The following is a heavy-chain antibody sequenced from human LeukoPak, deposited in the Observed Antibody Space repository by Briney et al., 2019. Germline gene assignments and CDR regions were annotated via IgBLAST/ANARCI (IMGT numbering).Heavy chain of an antibody. CDR1: GYTFTSYY. Sequence: ASVKVSCKASGYTFTSYYMHWVRQAPGQGLEWMGIINPSGGSTSYAQKFQGRVTMTRDTSTSTVYMELSSLRSEDTAVYYCARDPLNRIVGATDTLDYWGQGTLVTVSS. V-gene: IGHV1-46*01. D-gene: IGHD1-26*01. J-gene: IGHJ4*02. CDR3: ARDPLNRIVGATDTLDY. CDR2: INPSGGST.